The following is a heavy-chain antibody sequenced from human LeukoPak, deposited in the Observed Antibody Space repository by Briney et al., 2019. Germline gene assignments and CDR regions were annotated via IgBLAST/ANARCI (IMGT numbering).Heavy chain of an antibody. CDR3: ARGGLRVYSSGWYNNWFDP. V-gene: IGHV4-59*12. CDR1: GGSISSYY. J-gene: IGHJ5*02. CDR2: VYYSGSA. D-gene: IGHD6-19*01. Sequence: SETLSLTCTVSGGSISSYYWSWIRQPPGKGLEWIGSVYYSGSAHYNPSLKRRVTISLDTSKNQFFLKLNSVTAADTAIYYCARGGLRVYSSGWYNNWFDPWGQGTLVTVSS.